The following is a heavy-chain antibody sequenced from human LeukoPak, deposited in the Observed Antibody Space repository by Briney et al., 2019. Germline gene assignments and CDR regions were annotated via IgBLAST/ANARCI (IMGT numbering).Heavy chain of an antibody. V-gene: IGHV3-21*01. Sequence: PGGSLRLSCAASGFTFSNYNMNWVRQAPGKGLEWISSISSSSIYIYYADSVKGRFTISRDNAKNSLYLQMNSLRAEDTAVYYCARDLRGNIVVIVAADLSLDYWGQGTLVTVAS. D-gene: IGHD2-15*01. J-gene: IGHJ4*02. CDR3: ARDLRGNIVVIVAADLSLDY. CDR2: ISSSSIYI. CDR1: GFTFSNYN.